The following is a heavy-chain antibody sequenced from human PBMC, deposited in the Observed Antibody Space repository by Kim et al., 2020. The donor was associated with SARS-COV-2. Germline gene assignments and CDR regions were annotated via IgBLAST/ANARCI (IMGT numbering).Heavy chain of an antibody. CDR1: GFTFSSNA. D-gene: IGHD3-16*01. CDR2: INGSGDST. J-gene: IGHJ6*02. V-gene: IGHV3-23*01. CDR3: AKDKCGNRCFYGMDV. Sequence: GGSLRLSCAASGFTFSSNAMSWVRRAPGKGLEWVSGINGSGDSTYYADSAKGRFTISRDNAKNTLYLQRNSLRAEDTAVYYCAKDKCGNRCFYGMDVWCQGTTV.